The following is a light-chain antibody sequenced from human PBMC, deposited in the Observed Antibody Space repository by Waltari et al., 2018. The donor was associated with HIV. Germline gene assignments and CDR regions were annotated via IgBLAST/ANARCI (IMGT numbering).Light chain of an antibody. Sequence: QSALTQPPSASGSPGQSVPISCTGTSSDVGGYNYVSWYQQHPGKAPKRMIYEVSKRPSGVPDRFSGSKSGNTASLTVSGLQAEDEADYYCSSYAGSNTFFFGTGTKVTVL. J-gene: IGLJ1*01. CDR2: EVS. V-gene: IGLV2-8*01. CDR1: SSDVGGYNY. CDR3: SSYAGSNTFF.